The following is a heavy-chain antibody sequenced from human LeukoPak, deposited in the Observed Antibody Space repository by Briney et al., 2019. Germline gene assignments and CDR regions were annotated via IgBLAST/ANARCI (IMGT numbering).Heavy chain of an antibody. D-gene: IGHD4-17*01. CDR3: ATAHAPRRPYDYGDYGPALNAFDI. CDR1: GYTLTELS. Sequence: ASVKVCCKVSGYTLTELSMHWVRQAPGKGLEWMGGFDPEDGETIYAQKFQGRVTMTEDTSTDTAYMELRSLRSEDTAVYYCATAHAPRRPYDYGDYGPALNAFDIWGQGTMVTVSS. V-gene: IGHV1-24*01. CDR2: FDPEDGET. J-gene: IGHJ3*02.